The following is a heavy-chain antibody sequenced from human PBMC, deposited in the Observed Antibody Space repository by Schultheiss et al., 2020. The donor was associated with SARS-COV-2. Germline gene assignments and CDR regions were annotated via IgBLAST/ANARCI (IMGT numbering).Heavy chain of an antibody. V-gene: IGHV3-7*01. D-gene: IGHD5-18*01. Sequence: GGSLRLSCAASGFTFSSYWMSWVRQAPGKGLEWVANIKQDGSEKYYVDSVKGRFTISRDNSKNTLYLQMNSLRAEDTAVYYCARDSTAMAIFDYWGQGTLVTVSS. CDR2: IKQDGSEK. J-gene: IGHJ4*02. CDR1: GFTFSSYW. CDR3: ARDSTAMAIFDY.